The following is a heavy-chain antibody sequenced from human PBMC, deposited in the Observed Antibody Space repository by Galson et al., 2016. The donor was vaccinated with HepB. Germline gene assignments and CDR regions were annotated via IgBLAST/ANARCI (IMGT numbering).Heavy chain of an antibody. Sequence: SLRLSCAASGFTFSSYSMNWVRQAPGKGLEWVSYISSSSSTIYYADSVKGRFTISRDNAKNSLYLQMNSLRDEDTAVYYCARDALYSGYDGLDYWGQGTLVTVSS. V-gene: IGHV3-48*02. CDR1: GFTFSSYS. CDR2: ISSSSSTI. D-gene: IGHD5-12*01. CDR3: ARDALYSGYDGLDY. J-gene: IGHJ4*02.